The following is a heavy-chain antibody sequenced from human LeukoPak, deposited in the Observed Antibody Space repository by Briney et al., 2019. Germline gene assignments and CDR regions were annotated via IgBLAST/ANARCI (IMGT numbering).Heavy chain of an antibody. D-gene: IGHD1-1*01. V-gene: IGHV1-69*05. CDR2: IIPIFGTA. CDR3: ARETGTTLGEGWY. CDR1: GGTFSSYA. Sequence: GSSVKVSCKASGGTFSSYAISWVRQAPGQGLEWMGGIIPIFGTANYAQKFQGRVTMTRDMSTSTDYMELSSLRSEDTAVYYCARETGTTLGEGWYWGQGTLVTVSS. J-gene: IGHJ4*02.